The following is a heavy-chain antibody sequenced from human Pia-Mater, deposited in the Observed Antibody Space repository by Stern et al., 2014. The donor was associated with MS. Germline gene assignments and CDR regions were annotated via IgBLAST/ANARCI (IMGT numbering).Heavy chain of an antibody. J-gene: IGHJ5*02. CDR2: INTNTGKP. D-gene: IGHD2-8*01. CDR3: ASRGAGEFGVSPTGS. V-gene: IGHV7-4-1*02. CDR1: GYNFRNYA. Sequence: VQLVESGSELKKPGASVKVSCKASGYNFRNYAMNWVRQAPGQELEWMGWINTNTGKPLYAQGFTGRFVFSLDTSVSTAYLQISSLKTEDTAVYYCASRGAGEFGVSPTGSWGQGTLVTVSS.